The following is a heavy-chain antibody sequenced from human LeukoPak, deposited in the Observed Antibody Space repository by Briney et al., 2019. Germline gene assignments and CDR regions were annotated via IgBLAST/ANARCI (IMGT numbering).Heavy chain of an antibody. Sequence: SETLSLTCAVYGGSFSGYYWSWIRQPPGKGLEWIGEINHSGSTNYNPSLKSRVTISVDTSKNQFSLKLSSVTAADTAVYYCARQEVAATPFDYWGQGTLVTVSS. V-gene: IGHV4-34*01. J-gene: IGHJ4*02. CDR3: ARQEVAATPFDY. CDR1: GGSFSGYY. D-gene: IGHD2-15*01. CDR2: INHSGST.